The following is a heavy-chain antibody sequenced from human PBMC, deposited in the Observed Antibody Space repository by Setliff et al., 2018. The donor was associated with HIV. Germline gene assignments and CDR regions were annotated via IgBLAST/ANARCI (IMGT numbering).Heavy chain of an antibody. Sequence: PSETLSLTCTVSGDSITNSFYFWAWIRQPPGKGLEWIGSIYYGGIIDYNPSLKSRVTISVDTPKNQFSLRLDSVTAADTAVYFCARDGYTNGYGYYYFYMDVWGKGTTVTVSS. CDR1: GDSITNSFYF. CDR2: IYYGGII. D-gene: IGHD5-18*01. CDR3: ARDGYTNGYGYYYFYMDV. J-gene: IGHJ6*03. V-gene: IGHV4-39*07.